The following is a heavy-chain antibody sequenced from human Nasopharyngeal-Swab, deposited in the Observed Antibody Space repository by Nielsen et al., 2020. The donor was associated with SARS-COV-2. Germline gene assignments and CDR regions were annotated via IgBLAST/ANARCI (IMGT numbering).Heavy chain of an antibody. CDR2: ISGSGGST. CDR1: GFTFSSYA. CDR3: ATPNYYGSGSYRKGGDAFDI. Sequence: GGSLRLSCAASGFTFSSYAMSWVRQAPGEGREGVAAISGSGGSTYYADSVKGRFTISRDNSKNTLYLQMNSLRAEDTAVYYCATPNYYGSGSYRKGGDAFDIWGQGTMVTVSS. D-gene: IGHD3-10*01. J-gene: IGHJ3*02. V-gene: IGHV3-23*01.